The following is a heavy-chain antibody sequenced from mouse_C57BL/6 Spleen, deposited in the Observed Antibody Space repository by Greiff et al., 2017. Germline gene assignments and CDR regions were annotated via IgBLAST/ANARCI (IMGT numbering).Heavy chain of an antibody. V-gene: IGHV14-2*01. CDR3: AVITTVVAPFDY. CDR1: GFNIKDYY. CDR2: IDPEDGET. D-gene: IGHD1-1*01. J-gene: IGHJ2*01. Sequence: EVQLVESGAELVKPGASVKLSCTASGFNIKDYYMHWVKQRTEQGLEWIGRIDPEDGETKYAPKFQGKATITADTSSNTAYLQLSSLTSEDTAVYYCAVITTVVAPFDYWGQGTTLTVSS.